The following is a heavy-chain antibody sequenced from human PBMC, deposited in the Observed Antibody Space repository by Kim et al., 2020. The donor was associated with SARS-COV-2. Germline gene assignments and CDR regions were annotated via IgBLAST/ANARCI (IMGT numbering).Heavy chain of an antibody. CDR2: IYYSGST. Sequence: SETLSLTCTVSGGSVSSGSYYWSWIRQPPGKGLEWIGYIYYSGSTNYNPSLKSRVTISVDTSKNQFSLKLSSVTAADTAVYYCARDGPPGYCSSTSCYGPFYYYGMDVWGQGTTVTVSS. V-gene: IGHV4-61*01. D-gene: IGHD2-2*03. CDR1: GGSVSSGSYY. CDR3: ARDGPPGYCSSTSCYGPFYYYGMDV. J-gene: IGHJ6*02.